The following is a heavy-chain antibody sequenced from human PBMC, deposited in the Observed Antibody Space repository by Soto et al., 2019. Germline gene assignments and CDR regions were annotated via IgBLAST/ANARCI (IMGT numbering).Heavy chain of an antibody. CDR1: GGSISSSSYY. J-gene: IGHJ5*02. Sequence: SETLSLTCTVSGGSISSSSYYWGWIRQPPGKGLEWIGSIYYSGSTYYNPSLKSRVTISVDTSKNQFSLRLSSVTAADTAVYYCARRIIAVAGRGEWFVPWGQGILVTV. CDR2: IYYSGST. CDR3: ARRIIAVAGRGEWFVP. D-gene: IGHD6-19*01. V-gene: IGHV4-39*01.